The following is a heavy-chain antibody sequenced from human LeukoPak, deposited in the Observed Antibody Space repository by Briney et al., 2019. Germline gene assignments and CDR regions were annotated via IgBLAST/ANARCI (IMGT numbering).Heavy chain of an antibody. CDR2: IIPIFGTA. D-gene: IGHD3-22*01. CDR3: ARDYYDSSGYDPFDY. V-gene: IGHV1-69*13. CDR1: GGTFSSYA. J-gene: IGHJ4*02. Sequence: SVTVSCKASGGTFSSYAISWVRLAPGQGLEWMGGIIPIFGTANYAQKFQGRVTITADESTSTAYMELSSLRSEDTAVYYCARDYYDSSGYDPFDYWWQGSLLIVSS.